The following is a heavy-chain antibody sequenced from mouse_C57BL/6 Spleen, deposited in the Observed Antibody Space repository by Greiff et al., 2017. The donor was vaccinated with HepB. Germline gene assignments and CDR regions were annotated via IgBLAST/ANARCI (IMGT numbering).Heavy chain of an antibody. D-gene: IGHD2-5*01. Sequence: EVKVVESGGGLVKPGGSLKLSCAASGFTFSSYAMSWVRQTPEKRLEWVATISDGGSYTYYPDNVKGRFTISRDNAKNNLYLQMSHLKSEDTAMYYCARDSNGYYFDYWGQGTTLTVSS. V-gene: IGHV5-4*01. CDR2: ISDGGSYT. J-gene: IGHJ2*01. CDR3: ARDSNGYYFDY. CDR1: GFTFSSYA.